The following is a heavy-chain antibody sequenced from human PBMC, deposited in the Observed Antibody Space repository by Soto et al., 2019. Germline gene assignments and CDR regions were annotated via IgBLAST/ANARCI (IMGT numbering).Heavy chain of an antibody. CDR2: ISYDGSNK. CDR3: AKTESPMVRGVIITGGYYYMDV. D-gene: IGHD3-10*01. CDR1: GFTFRSYV. Sequence: AGSLRLSCAASGFTFRSYVMHGVRQAPGKGLEWVAVISYDGSNKYYADSVKGRFTISRDNSKNTLYLQMNSLRAEDTAVYYCAKTESPMVRGVIITGGYYYMDVWGKGTTVTVSS. J-gene: IGHJ6*03. V-gene: IGHV3-30*18.